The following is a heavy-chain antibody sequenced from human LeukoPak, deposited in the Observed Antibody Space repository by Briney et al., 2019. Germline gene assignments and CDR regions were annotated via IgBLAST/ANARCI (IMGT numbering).Heavy chain of an antibody. CDR2: ISSSGSTI. J-gene: IGHJ6*04. Sequence: GGSLRLSCAASGFTFSSYEMNWVRQAPGKGLEWVSYISSSGSTIYYADSVKGRFTISRDNAKNSLYLQMNSLRAEDTAVYYCARGLYGSGSYYNLYYYYGMDVWGKGTTVTVSS. CDR1: GFTFSSYE. CDR3: ARGLYGSGSYYNLYYYYGMDV. V-gene: IGHV3-48*03. D-gene: IGHD3-10*01.